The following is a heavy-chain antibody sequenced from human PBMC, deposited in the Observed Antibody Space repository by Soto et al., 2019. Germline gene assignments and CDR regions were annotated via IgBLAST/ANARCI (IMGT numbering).Heavy chain of an antibody. V-gene: IGHV3-15*01. J-gene: IGHJ4*02. D-gene: IGHD3-16*02. Sequence: GGSLRLSCAASGFTFTSAWMSWVRQAPGKGLEWVARIKSKTDGGTTDYATPVKGRFTISRDDSKNTLYLQMNSLKIEDTAVYYCISDRRDGRAYSGQGTPVTVSS. CDR2: IKSKTDGGTT. CDR3: ISDRRDGRAY. CDR1: GFTFTSAW.